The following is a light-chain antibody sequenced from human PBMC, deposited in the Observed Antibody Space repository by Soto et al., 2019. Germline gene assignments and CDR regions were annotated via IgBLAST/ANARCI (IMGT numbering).Light chain of an antibody. CDR3: QQSYTTPSLT. CDR1: QSIDKY. J-gene: IGKJ4*01. CDR2: AAS. V-gene: IGKV1-39*01. Sequence: DIQMTQSPSSLSASVGDRVTITCRASQSIDKYVNWYQQKPGKGPNLLIYAASNLRTGVPSRFSGSGSGTDFTLTISSLLPEDFATYFCQQSYTTPSLTFGGGTKVEIK.